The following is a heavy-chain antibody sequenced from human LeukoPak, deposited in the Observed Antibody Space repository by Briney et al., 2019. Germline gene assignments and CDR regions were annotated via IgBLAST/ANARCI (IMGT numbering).Heavy chain of an antibody. CDR1: GFTFRNYW. D-gene: IGHD3-3*01. Sequence: PGGSLRLSCAVSGFTFRNYWMSWVRQAPGKGLEWVAKIKQDGSEKYYADSVKGRFTISRDIAKNTLYLQMNSLRAEDTGVYYCAKDHYWSIDYWGRGTLVTVSS. V-gene: IGHV3-7*01. CDR3: AKDHYWSIDY. J-gene: IGHJ4*02. CDR2: IKQDGSEK.